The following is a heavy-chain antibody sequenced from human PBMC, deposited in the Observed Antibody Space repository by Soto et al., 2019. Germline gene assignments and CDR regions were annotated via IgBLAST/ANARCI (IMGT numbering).Heavy chain of an antibody. CDR2: ISGSATYT. V-gene: IGHV3-11*05. J-gene: IGHJ4*01. D-gene: IGHD4-17*01. CDR3: ARDSDYGDYFFGY. CDR1: GFTFGNHY. Sequence: PGGSLRLSCAASGFTFGNHYMSWIRQAPGQGLEWISYISGSATYTGYADSVKGRFTISRDNAKNSLYLHMNSLKTEDTATCYCARDSDYGDYFFGYWGHGTLVTVSS.